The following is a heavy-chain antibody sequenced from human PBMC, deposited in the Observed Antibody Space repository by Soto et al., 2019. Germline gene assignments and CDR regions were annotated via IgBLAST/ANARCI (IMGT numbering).Heavy chain of an antibody. V-gene: IGHV1-8*01. CDR2: LNPTNGDT. D-gene: IGHD6-19*01. Sequence: QVQLVQSGAEVKKPGASVKVSCQASGYTFTSYDISWVRQAPGQGLEWMGWLNPTNGDTDYAQKFQGRVTMTRNTSMNTAYMELRSLSTDDTAVFYCARAERMAAPMDYAMDVWGQGTTVTVSS. J-gene: IGHJ6*02. CDR3: ARAERMAAPMDYAMDV. CDR1: GYTFTSYD.